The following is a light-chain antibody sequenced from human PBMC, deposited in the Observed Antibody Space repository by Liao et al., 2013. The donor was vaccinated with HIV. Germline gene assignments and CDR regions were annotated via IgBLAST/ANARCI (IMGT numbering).Light chain of an antibody. CDR1: ALPNQY. CDR2: YDT. CDR3: QAWDSSTGV. Sequence: SYELTQPPSVSVSPGQTARIACSGDALPNQYAYWYQQKPGQAPVPVIFYDTVRPSGIPDRFSGSNSGDTATLTINRVEAGDEADYYCQAWDSSTGVFGGGTKLTVL. J-gene: IGLJ3*02. V-gene: IGLV3-25*02.